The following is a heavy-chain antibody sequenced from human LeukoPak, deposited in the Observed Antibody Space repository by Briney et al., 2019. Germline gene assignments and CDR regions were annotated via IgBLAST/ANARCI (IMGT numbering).Heavy chain of an antibody. Sequence: ASVKVSCKASGYTFTNYGMTWVRQAPGQGLEWMGWINTNTGNPTYAQGFTGRFVFSLDTSVSTTYLQISSLKAEDTAVYYCARVLLRFLEGTIDYWGQGAQVTVSS. CDR2: INTNTGNP. CDR1: GYTFTNYG. J-gene: IGHJ4*02. CDR3: ARVLLRFLEGTIDY. D-gene: IGHD3-3*01. V-gene: IGHV7-4-1*02.